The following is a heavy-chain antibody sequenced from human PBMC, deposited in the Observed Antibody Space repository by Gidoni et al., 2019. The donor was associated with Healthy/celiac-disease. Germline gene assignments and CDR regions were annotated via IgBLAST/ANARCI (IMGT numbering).Heavy chain of an antibody. CDR1: GYTFTSYG. CDR2: ISAYNGNT. D-gene: IGHD6-13*01. CDR3: ARASHIAAAGTPLPFDY. V-gene: IGHV1-18*01. Sequence: GAEVKKPGASVKVSCKASGYTFTSYGISWVRQAPGQGLEWMGWISAYNGNTNYAQKLQGRVTMTTDTSTSTAYMELRSLRSDDTAVYYCARASHIAAAGTPLPFDYWGQGTLVTVSS. J-gene: IGHJ4*02.